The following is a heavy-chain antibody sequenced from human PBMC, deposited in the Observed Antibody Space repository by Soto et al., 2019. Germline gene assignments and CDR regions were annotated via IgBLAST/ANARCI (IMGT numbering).Heavy chain of an antibody. CDR1: GFTFSNYG. D-gene: IGHD6-6*01. CDR2: ISSDGSDK. J-gene: IGHJ4*02. CDR3: ATGSMSARAIGDQ. Sequence: QVHLVESGGGGVQPGRSLRLSCAASGFTFSNYGMHWVRQAPGKGLEWVTTISSDGSDKYYADSVKGRFTSSRDNSKNRLDLQMNGLRAADTAVYSCATGSMSARAIGDQWGQGTVVTVSS. V-gene: IGHV3-30*03.